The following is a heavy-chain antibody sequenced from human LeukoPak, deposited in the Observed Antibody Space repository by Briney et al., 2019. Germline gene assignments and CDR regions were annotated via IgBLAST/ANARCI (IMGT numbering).Heavy chain of an antibody. CDR3: ARVHLPYCSGGTCYDLGY. V-gene: IGHV1-2*02. J-gene: IGHJ4*02. CDR1: GPPFTGDY. D-gene: IGHD2-15*01. CDR2: INPNSGGT. Sequence: ASLNVSFKASGPPFTGDYMHWVRPAPGQGLEWMGWINPNSGGTNYAQKFQGRVTMTRDTSITTAYLELSGLRSDDTAIYYCARVHLPYCSGGTCYDLGYWGQGTLVTVSS.